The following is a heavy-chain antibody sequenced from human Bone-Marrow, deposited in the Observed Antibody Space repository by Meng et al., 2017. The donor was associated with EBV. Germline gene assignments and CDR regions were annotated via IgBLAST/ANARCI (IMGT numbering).Heavy chain of an antibody. Sequence: WAWVRPRKGQGLVWSGEGSHSGRTNSNLSLKSPVTISLDKTENQFFLKVTSVAAADTAVYYCAAIPGWWRLDYWGQGTLVTVSS. J-gene: IGHJ4*02. CDR2: GSHSGRT. CDR3: AAIPGWWRLDY. V-gene: IGHV4-4*02. D-gene: IGHD6-19*01.